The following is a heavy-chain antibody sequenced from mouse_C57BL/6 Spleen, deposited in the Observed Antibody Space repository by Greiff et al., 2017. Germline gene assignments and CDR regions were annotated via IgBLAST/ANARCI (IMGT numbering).Heavy chain of an antibody. CDR3: AIYDYLYYYAMDY. J-gene: IGHJ4*01. V-gene: IGHV14-2*01. CDR1: GFNIKDYY. CDR2: IDPEDGET. D-gene: IGHD2-4*01. Sequence: VHVKQSGAELVKPGASVKLSCTASGFNIKDYYMHWVKQRTEQGLEWIGRIDPEDGETKDAPKLQGKASITANTYSNTAYLQLSSLSYEDTAVYYCAIYDYLYYYAMDYWGQGTSVTVSS.